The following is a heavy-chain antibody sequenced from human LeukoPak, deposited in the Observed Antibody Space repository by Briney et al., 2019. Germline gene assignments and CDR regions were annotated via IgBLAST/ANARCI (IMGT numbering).Heavy chain of an antibody. Sequence: GASVKVSCQASGFTFTSYGISWVRQAPGQGLEWMGWISAYNGNTNYAQKLQGGVTMTTDTSTSTAYMELRSLRSDDTAVYYCAREGDSGSYFMVNYFDYWGQGTLVTVSS. D-gene: IGHD1-26*01. J-gene: IGHJ4*02. CDR2: ISAYNGNT. CDR3: AREGDSGSYFMVNYFDY. CDR1: GFTFTSYG. V-gene: IGHV1-18*01.